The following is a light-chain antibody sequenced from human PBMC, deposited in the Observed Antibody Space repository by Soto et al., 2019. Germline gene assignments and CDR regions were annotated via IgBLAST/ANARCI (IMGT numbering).Light chain of an antibody. V-gene: IGKV3-20*01. CDR1: QSVSSN. CDR2: GAS. CDR3: QQCGRSH. Sequence: SPATLSVYKGERATLSCRASQSVSSNLAWYQQKPGQAPRLLIYGASTRATGIPDRFSGSGSGTDFTLTISKLEPADFAVYYCQQCGRSHFGQGTRLAIK. J-gene: IGKJ5*01.